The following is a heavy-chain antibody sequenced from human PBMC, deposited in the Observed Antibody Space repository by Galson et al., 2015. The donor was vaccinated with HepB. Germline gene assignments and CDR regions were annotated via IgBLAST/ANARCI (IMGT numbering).Heavy chain of an antibody. CDR3: ARDVSVRGVIARYYYYYGMDV. Sequence: SVKVSCKASGYTFTGYYMHWVRQAPGQGLEWMGWINPNSGGTNYAQKFQGRVTMTRDTSISTAYMELSRLRSDDTAVYYCARDVSVRGVIARYYYYYGMDVWGQGTTVTVSS. CDR1: GYTFTGYY. D-gene: IGHD3-10*01. CDR2: INPNSGGT. J-gene: IGHJ6*02. V-gene: IGHV1-2*02.